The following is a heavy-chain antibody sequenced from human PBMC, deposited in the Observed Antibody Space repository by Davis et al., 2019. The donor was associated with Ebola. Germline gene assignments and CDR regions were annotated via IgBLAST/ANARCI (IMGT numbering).Heavy chain of an antibody. D-gene: IGHD1-26*01. CDR2: ISAYNGNT. J-gene: IGHJ4*02. CDR1: GYTFTSYG. CDR3: ARVYKRGIVGATGY. V-gene: IGHV1-18*01. Sequence: ASVKVSCKASGYTFTSYGISWVRQAPGQGLEWMGWISAYNGNTNYAQKLQGRVTMTTDTSTSTAYMELRSLRSDDTAVYYCARVYKRGIVGATGYWGQGTLVTVSS.